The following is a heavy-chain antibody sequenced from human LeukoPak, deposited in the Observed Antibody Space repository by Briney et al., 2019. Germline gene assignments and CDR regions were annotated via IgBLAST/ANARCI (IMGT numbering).Heavy chain of an antibody. CDR3: VRPGYCSGGSCYTVFDF. CDR1: GFTFSSYA. J-gene: IGHJ4*02. Sequence: LTGGSLRLSCSASGFTFSSYAIHWVRQAPGKGLEYVSAISSNGDFTYYADSVKGRFTISRDDSKNTLYLQMSSLRSEDTAVYYCVRPGYCSGGSCYTVFDFWGQGTLVTVSS. V-gene: IGHV3-64D*09. CDR2: ISSNGDFT. D-gene: IGHD2-15*01.